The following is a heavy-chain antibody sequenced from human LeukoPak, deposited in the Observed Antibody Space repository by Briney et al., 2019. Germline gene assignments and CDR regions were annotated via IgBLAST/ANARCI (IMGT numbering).Heavy chain of an antibody. V-gene: IGHV3-30*03. Sequence: PGRSLRLSCSASGFTFSSYGMHWVRQAPGKGLEWVAVISYDGSNKYYADSVKGRFTISRDNSKNTLYLQMNSLRAEDTAVYYCARLSDTEGSSTSYRASDIWGQGTLVAVSS. D-gene: IGHD2-2*01. CDR2: ISYDGSNK. CDR3: ARLSDTEGSSTSYRASDI. J-gene: IGHJ3*02. CDR1: GFTFSSYG.